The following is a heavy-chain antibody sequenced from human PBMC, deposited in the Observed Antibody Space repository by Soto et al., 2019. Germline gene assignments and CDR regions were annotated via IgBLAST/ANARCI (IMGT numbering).Heavy chain of an antibody. V-gene: IGHV1-18*01. D-gene: IGHD3-3*01. CDR2: ISAYNGNT. CDR3: ARVWEKYYDFWSGYYTKSAYFDY. J-gene: IGHJ4*02. Sequence: ASVKVSCKASGYTFTSYGISWVRQAPGQGLEWMGWISAYNGNTNYAQKLQGGVTMTTDTSTSTAYMELRSLRSDDTAVYYCARVWEKYYDFWSGYYTKSAYFDYWGQGTLVTVSS. CDR1: GYTFTSYG.